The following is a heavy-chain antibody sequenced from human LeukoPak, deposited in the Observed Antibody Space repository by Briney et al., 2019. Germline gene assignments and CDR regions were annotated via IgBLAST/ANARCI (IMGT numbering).Heavy chain of an antibody. CDR2: ISSSSSTI. CDR3: ARGSSGIRFLEWLSNFDY. CDR1: GFPFSSYS. J-gene: IGHJ4*02. Sequence: GESLRLSCAASGFPFSSYSMNWVRQAPGKGLEWVSYISSSSSTIYYADSVKGRFTISRDNAKNSLYLQMNSLRAEDTAVYYCARGSSGIRFLEWLSNFDYWGQGTLVTVSS. V-gene: IGHV3-48*01. D-gene: IGHD3-3*01.